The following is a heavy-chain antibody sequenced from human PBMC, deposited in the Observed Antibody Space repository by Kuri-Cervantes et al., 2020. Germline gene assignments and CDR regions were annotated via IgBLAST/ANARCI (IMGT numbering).Heavy chain of an antibody. CDR2: ISYDGSNK. Sequence: GESLKISCAASGFTFSSYGMHWVRQAPGKGLEWVAVISYDGSNKYYADSVKGRFTISRDNSKNTLYLQMNSLRAKDTAVYYCAKDPRTTVTGQFHYWGQGTLVTVSS. CDR1: GFTFSSYG. J-gene: IGHJ4*02. CDR3: AKDPRTTVTGQFHY. V-gene: IGHV3-30*18. D-gene: IGHD4-17*01.